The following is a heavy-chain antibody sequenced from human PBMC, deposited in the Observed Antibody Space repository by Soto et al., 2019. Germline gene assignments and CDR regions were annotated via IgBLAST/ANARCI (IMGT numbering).Heavy chain of an antibody. CDR1: GFTFSTYG. D-gene: IGHD1-1*01. V-gene: IGHV3-33*01. CDR3: ARPTTPTVTPMYYFDY. Sequence: HPGGSMRLSCEASGFTFSTYGMHWVRQAPGEGLEWVAVIWYDGSSRYYAESVKDRFTISRDNSKNTLYLQMDSLRDEDMAVYYCARPTTPTVTPMYYFDYWGQGTLVTVSS. J-gene: IGHJ4*02. CDR2: IWYDGSSR.